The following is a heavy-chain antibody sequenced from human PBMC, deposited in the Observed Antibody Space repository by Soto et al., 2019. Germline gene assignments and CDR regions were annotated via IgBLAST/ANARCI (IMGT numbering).Heavy chain of an antibody. J-gene: IGHJ6*02. D-gene: IGHD3-10*01. CDR3: TGITCFRGMDF. CDR2: TYYKSKWNN. CDR1: GDSVSSNSAC. V-gene: IGHV6-1*01. Sequence: SQTLSLTCVISGDSVSSNSACWNWIRQSPSRGLEWLGRTYYKSKWNNDYALSVKSRITINPDTSKNQFSLHLYSVTPEDTAVYYCTGITCFRGMDFWGQGPPVTGSS.